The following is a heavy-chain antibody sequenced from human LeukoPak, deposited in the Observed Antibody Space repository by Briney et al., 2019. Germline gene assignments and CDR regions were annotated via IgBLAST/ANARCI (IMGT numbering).Heavy chain of an antibody. Sequence: PGGSLRLTCAASGFIFPNYVMSWVGQAPGKGLEGVSAISGSGGNTYYADSVKGRFTVSRDNSKNTLYLQMNSLRAEDAAVYYCANEYSKGDIWGQGTMVTVSS. CDR3: ANEYSKGDI. J-gene: IGHJ3*02. CDR1: GFIFPNYV. D-gene: IGHD4-11*01. CDR2: ISGSGGNT. V-gene: IGHV3-23*01.